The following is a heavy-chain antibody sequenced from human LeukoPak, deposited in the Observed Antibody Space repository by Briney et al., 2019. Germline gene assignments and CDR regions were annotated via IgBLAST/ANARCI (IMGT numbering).Heavy chain of an antibody. J-gene: IGHJ4*02. CDR1: GDSVSTNSVG. CDR2: TYYRSKWYI. Sequence: SQTLSLTCAISGDSVSTNSVGWHWIRQSPSRGLEWLGKTYYRSKWYIDYAVSVKSRITINTDTSKNRFSLQLNSVTPEDTAVYYCARSRNYAFDYWGQGALVTVSS. V-gene: IGHV6-1*01. D-gene: IGHD2-2*01. CDR3: ARSRNYAFDY.